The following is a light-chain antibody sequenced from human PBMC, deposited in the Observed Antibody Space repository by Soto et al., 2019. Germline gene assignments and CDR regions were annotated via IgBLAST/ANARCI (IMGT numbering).Light chain of an antibody. Sequence: EIVLTQSPFTLSLSPVEIATLSCEGSQSVTSNYLAWYQQKPGQAPRLLIFGASIRATGIPDRFIGSGSGTDFTLTISRLEPEDFAVYYCQHYVTSLTTFGQGTKVDIK. CDR2: GAS. J-gene: IGKJ1*01. CDR1: QSVTSNY. CDR3: QHYVTSLTT. V-gene: IGKV3-20*01.